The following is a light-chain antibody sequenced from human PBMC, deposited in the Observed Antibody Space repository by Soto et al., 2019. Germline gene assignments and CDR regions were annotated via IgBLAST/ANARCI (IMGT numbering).Light chain of an antibody. J-gene: IGKJ5*01. CDR2: DAS. CDR1: QSVSSY. CDR3: QQRSNWPPIT. Sequence: EIVLTQSPATLSLSPGERATLSCRASQSVSSYLAWYQQKPGQAPRFLIYDASNRATGIPARFSGSRSGTDFTLTISSLEPEDFAVYYCQQRSNWPPITFGQGTRLEIK. V-gene: IGKV3-11*01.